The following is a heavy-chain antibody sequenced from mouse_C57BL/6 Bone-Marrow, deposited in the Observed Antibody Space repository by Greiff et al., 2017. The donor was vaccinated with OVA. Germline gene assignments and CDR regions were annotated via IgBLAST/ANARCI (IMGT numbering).Heavy chain of an antibody. CDR3: ARGGYCLLYFDY. V-gene: IGHV1-55*01. CDR2: IYPGSGST. D-gene: IGHD1-1*01. CDR1: GYTFTSYW. Sequence: QVQLQQPGAELVKPGASVKMSCKASGYTFTSYWITWVKQRPGQGLEWIGDIYPGSGSTNYNEKFKSKATLTVDTSSSTAYMQLSSLTSEDSAVYYCARGGYCLLYFDYWGQGTTLTVSS. J-gene: IGHJ2*01.